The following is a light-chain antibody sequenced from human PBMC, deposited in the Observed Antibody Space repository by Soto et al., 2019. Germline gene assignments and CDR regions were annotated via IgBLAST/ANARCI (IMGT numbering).Light chain of an antibody. CDR3: QQYNSYPA. CDR2: DAS. V-gene: IGKV1-5*01. J-gene: IGKJ1*01. Sequence: IQMTQSPSTLSASVGDRVTITCRASQSISSWLAWYRQKPGKAPKLLIYDASSLGSGVPSRFSGSRSGTEFTLTISSLQPDDFATYYCQQYNSYPAFGQGTKVDIK. CDR1: QSISSW.